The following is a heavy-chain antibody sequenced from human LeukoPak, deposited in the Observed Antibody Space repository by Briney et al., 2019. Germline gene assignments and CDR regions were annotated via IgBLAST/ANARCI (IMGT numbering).Heavy chain of an antibody. CDR3: ARGRGLGVITPYSDS. Sequence: SETLSLTCIVSGXSTSSDHGSWIRQPPEKGLEWIGCISYRGSTNYNPSLKSRVTISIDTSKKHFSLKLTSVTAADTGVYYCARGRGLGVITPYSDSWGQGTLVTVSS. D-gene: IGHD3-16*02. CDR1: GXSTSSDH. J-gene: IGHJ4*02. V-gene: IGHV4-59*08. CDR2: ISYRGST.